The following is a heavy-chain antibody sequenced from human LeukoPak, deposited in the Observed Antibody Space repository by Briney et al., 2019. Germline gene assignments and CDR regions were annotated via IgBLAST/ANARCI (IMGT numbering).Heavy chain of an antibody. D-gene: IGHD3-3*01. Sequence: GASVKVSCKASGYTFTSYGISWVRQAPGQGVEWMGWISAYNGNTNYAQKLQGRVTMTTDTSTSTAYMELRSLRSDDTAVYYCARSYYDFWSGYYTGWYFDYWGQGTLVTVSS. CDR1: GYTFTSYG. CDR2: ISAYNGNT. V-gene: IGHV1-18*01. J-gene: IGHJ4*02. CDR3: ARSYYDFWSGYYTGWYFDY.